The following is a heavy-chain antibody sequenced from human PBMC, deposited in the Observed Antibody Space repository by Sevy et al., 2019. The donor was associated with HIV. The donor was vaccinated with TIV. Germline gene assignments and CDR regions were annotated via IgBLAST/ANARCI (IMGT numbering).Heavy chain of an antibody. CDR3: ARQRPGYYYDSSGYYFDY. Sequence: SETPSLTCTVSGGSISSSSYYWGWIRQPPGKGLEWIGSIYYSGSTYYNPSLKSRVTISVDTSKNQFSLKLSSVTAADTAVYYCARQRPGYYYDSSGYYFDYWGQGTLVTVSS. V-gene: IGHV4-39*01. D-gene: IGHD3-22*01. CDR2: IYYSGST. J-gene: IGHJ4*02. CDR1: GGSISSSSYY.